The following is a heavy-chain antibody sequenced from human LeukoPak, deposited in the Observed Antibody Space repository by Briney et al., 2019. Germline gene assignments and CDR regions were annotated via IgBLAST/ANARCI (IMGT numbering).Heavy chain of an antibody. Sequence: ASVKVSCKASEYTFSDNYIQWVRQAPGQGLEWMGWINPNSGATKYAEKFRGRVTMTRDTSINTAYMELGRLSSDDTAVYYCARDLAVTVTTAARKGVDVWGQGTTVTVSS. J-gene: IGHJ6*02. CDR3: ARDLAVTVTTAARKGVDV. CDR1: EYTFSDNY. CDR2: INPNSGAT. D-gene: IGHD4-11*01. V-gene: IGHV1-2*02.